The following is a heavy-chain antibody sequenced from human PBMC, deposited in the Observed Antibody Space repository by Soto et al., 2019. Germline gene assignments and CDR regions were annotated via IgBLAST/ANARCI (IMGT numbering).Heavy chain of an antibody. CDR2: ISGSGGST. D-gene: IGHD1-1*01. V-gene: IGHV3-23*01. Sequence: EVQLLESGGGLVQPGGSLRLSCAASGFTFSSYAMSWVRQAPGKGLEWVSVISGSGGSTYYADSVKGRFTISRDNSKNMLYRQMNSLRDGDKAVYCCESTTGCWYLECWGQGALVTVSS. J-gene: IGHJ4*02. CDR3: ESTTGCWYLEC. CDR1: GFTFSSYA.